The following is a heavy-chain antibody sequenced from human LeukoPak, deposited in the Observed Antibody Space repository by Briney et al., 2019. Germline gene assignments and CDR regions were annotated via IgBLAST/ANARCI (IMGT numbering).Heavy chain of an antibody. J-gene: IGHJ4*02. V-gene: IGHV4-4*07. Sequence: TSETLSLTCSVSGASISNYYWSWIRQPAGKGLEWIGRLYTNGSTNYNPSLKSRGTMSVDTSKNQFSLKLTSVTAADTAVYYCAREDSRSGSYSHWGQGTLITVSS. CDR2: LYTNGST. CDR1: GASISNYY. CDR3: AREDSRSGSYSH. D-gene: IGHD3-10*01.